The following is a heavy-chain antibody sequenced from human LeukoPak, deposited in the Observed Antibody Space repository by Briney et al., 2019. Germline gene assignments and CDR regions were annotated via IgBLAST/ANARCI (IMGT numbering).Heavy chain of an antibody. J-gene: IGHJ5*02. CDR3: ARLNPKYYYDSSGYSQNWFDP. CDR2: IYPGDSDT. CDR1: GYSFTSYW. Sequence: GESLEISCKGSGYSFTSYWIGWVRQMPGKGLEWMGIIYPGDSDTRYSPSFQGQVTISADKSISTAYLQWSSLKASDTAMYYCARLNPKYYYDSSGYSQNWFDPWGQGTLVTVSS. D-gene: IGHD3-22*01. V-gene: IGHV5-51*01.